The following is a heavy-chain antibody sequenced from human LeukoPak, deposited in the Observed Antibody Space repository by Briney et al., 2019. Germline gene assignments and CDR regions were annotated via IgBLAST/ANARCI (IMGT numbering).Heavy chain of an antibody. Sequence: GASVKVSCKASGYTFTGYYMHWVRQAPGQGLEWMGWINPNSGGTYYAQKFQGRVSMTRDTSISTAYMELSRLRSDDTAVYYCARDTLRITMVRGVLRFDYWGQGTLVTVSS. V-gene: IGHV1-2*02. CDR2: INPNSGGT. D-gene: IGHD3-10*01. CDR1: GYTFTGYY. J-gene: IGHJ4*02. CDR3: ARDTLRITMVRGVLRFDY.